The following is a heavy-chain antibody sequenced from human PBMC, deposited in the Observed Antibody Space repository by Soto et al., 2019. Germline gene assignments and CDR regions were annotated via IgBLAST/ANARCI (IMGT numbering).Heavy chain of an antibody. CDR2: IYYSGST. V-gene: IGHV4-30-4*01. J-gene: IGHJ5*02. D-gene: IGHD1-7*01. Sequence: QVQLQESGPGLVKPSQTLSLPCTVSGGSISSGDYYWSWIRQPPGKGLEWIGYIYYSGSTYYNPSSTSRVTISVDTSKNQSSLKLSSVTAADTAVYYCARNSVAQRGWFDPWGQGTLVTVSS. CDR3: ARNSVAQRGWFDP. CDR1: GGSISSGDYY.